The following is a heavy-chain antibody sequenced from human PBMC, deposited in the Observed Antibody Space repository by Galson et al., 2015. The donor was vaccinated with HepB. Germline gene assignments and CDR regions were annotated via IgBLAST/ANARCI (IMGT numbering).Heavy chain of an antibody. J-gene: IGHJ3*02. Sequence: SVKVSCKASGYTFTGYYMHWVRQAPGQGLEWMGWINPNSGGTNYAQKFQGRVTMTRDTSISTAYMELSRLRSDDTAVYYCARGEWELLRLGSDAFDIWGQGTMVTVSS. CDR1: GYTFTGYY. CDR2: INPNSGGT. D-gene: IGHD1-26*01. CDR3: ARGEWELLRLGSDAFDI. V-gene: IGHV1-2*02.